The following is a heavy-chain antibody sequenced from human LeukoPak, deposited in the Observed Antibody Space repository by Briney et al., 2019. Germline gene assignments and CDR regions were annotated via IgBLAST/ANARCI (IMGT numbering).Heavy chain of an antibody. CDR2: SYYSGST. CDR1: GGSISSYY. D-gene: IGHD5-18*01. V-gene: IGHV4-59*01. CDR3: ARTTEGGYTYGYFYYYYMDV. Sequence: SETLSLTCTVSGGSISSYYWSWIRQPPGKGLECIGYSYYSGSTNYNPSLKSRVTISVDTSKNQFSLKLTSVTAADTAVYYCARTTEGGYTYGYFYYYYMDVWGKGTTVTISS. J-gene: IGHJ6*03.